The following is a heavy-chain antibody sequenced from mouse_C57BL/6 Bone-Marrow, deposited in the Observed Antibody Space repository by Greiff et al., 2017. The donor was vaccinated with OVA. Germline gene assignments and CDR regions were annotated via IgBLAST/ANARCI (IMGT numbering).Heavy chain of an antibody. CDR2: ISRGSSTI. V-gene: IGHV5-17*01. J-gene: IGHJ4*01. D-gene: IGHD1-1*01. Sequence: EVKLQESGGGLVKPGGSLKLSCAASGFTFSDYGMHWVRQAPEKGLEWVAYISRGSSTIYYADTVKGRFTISIDNAKNTLFLQMTSLRSEDTAMYYCASTHYYGSSYVPYAMDYWGQGTSVTVSS. CDR1: GFTFSDYG. CDR3: ASTHYYGSSYVPYAMDY.